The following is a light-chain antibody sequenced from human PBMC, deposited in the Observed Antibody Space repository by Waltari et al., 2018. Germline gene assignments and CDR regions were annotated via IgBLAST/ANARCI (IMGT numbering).Light chain of an antibody. J-gene: IGLJ2*01. V-gene: IGLV1-44*01. Sequence: QSVLTQPPSASGPPGPTATISCSGSTSNIGRNTVNWYQQLPGTAPKLLTQSNNQRPSGVPDRFSGSKSGTSASLIISGLQSEDEAEYFCAAWDDSLKAVLFGGGTKLTVL. CDR3: AAWDDSLKAVL. CDR1: TSNIGRNT. CDR2: SNN.